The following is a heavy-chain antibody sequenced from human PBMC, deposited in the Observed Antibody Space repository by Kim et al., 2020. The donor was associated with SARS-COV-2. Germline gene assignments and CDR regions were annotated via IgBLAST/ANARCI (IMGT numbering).Heavy chain of an antibody. Sequence: ASVKVSCKASRYIFTNYYIHWVRQAPGQGLEWMGIINPTGGYTDYAQKFQGRVTMTRDTSTSTRYMDLSGLRSEDTAVYYCARQRYSSSSWFDLWGQGTLVTVSA. D-gene: IGHD6-6*01. V-gene: IGHV1-46*01. CDR2: INPTGGYT. J-gene: IGHJ5*02. CDR1: RYIFTNYY. CDR3: ARQRYSSSSWFDL.